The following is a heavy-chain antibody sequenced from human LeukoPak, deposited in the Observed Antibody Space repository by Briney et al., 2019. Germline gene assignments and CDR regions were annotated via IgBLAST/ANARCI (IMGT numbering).Heavy chain of an antibody. Sequence: PGGSLRLSCAASGFTFGIYAMSCVPEAPGKGLECGSTISGSGGNTFYADSAKGRFTISRDNSKNTLYMQMNSLGGEDTAVYYCAKYSSGWYGDYWGQGTLVTVSS. CDR3: AKYSSGWYGDY. CDR2: ISGSGGNT. CDR1: GFTFGIYA. V-gene: IGHV3-23*01. J-gene: IGHJ4*02. D-gene: IGHD6-19*01.